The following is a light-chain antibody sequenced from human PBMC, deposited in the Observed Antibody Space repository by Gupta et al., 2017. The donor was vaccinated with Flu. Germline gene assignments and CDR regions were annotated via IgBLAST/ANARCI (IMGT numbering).Light chain of an antibody. CDR2: EDS. J-gene: IGLJ3*02. CDR1: ALPKKY. V-gene: IGLV3-10*01. CDR3: YSTDSSGNHGV. Sequence: SYELTQPPSVSVSPGQTARITCSGDALPKKYAYWYQQKSGQAPVLVMYEDSNRPSGIPERFSGSSSGITATLTIGGAQVDDEADYYCYSTDSSGNHGVFGGGTKLTVL.